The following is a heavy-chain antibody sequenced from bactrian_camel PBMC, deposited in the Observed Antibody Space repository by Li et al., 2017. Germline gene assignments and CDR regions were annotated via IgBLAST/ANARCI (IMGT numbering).Heavy chain of an antibody. J-gene: IGHJ4*01. CDR2: IYTGGST. V-gene: IGHV3S53*01. CDR1: GNTYRINS. Sequence: QLVESGGGSVQAGGSLRLSCTASGNTYRINSMGWFRQTPGKEREGVAAIYTGGSTFYADSVKGRITISRDNRENLLYLQMNSLKTEDTAKYFCAKGIQKCPGNYCRPEGQGTQVTVS. D-gene: IGHD2*01.